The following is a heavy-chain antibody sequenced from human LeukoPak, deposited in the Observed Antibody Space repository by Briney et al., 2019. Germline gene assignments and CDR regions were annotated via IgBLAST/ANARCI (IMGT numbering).Heavy chain of an antibody. CDR3: TTEKEQWLAYYFDY. CDR2: TKSKTDDGKT. Sequence: SLTPSSPAFAFTFSNAWTSWVRQVQGNLMEWVGRTKSKTDDGKTDYAAPVKGRFTISRDDSKNTLYLQMNSLKTEDTAVYYCTTEKEQWLAYYFDYWGQGTLVTVSS. V-gene: IGHV3-15*01. CDR1: AFTFSNAW. J-gene: IGHJ4*02. D-gene: IGHD6-19*01.